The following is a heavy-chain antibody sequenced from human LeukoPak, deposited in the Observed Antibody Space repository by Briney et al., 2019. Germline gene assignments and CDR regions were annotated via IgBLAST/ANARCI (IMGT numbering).Heavy chain of an antibody. Sequence: GGSLRFSCAMSGFTFSTYAMHWVRQAPGQGLEWVSVMSGTGFDAYYADSAKGRFTISRDNSKSTVYLQMNSLRAEDTAIYYCAKGNGYFQHWGQGTLVTVSS. CDR3: AKGNGYFQH. CDR2: MSGTGFDA. CDR1: GFTFSTYA. V-gene: IGHV3-23*01. D-gene: IGHD4-11*01. J-gene: IGHJ1*01.